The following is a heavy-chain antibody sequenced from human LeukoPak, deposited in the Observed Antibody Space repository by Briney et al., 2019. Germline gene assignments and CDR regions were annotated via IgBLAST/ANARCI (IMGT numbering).Heavy chain of an antibody. D-gene: IGHD3/OR15-3a*01. Sequence: KPSETLSLTCTVSGGSISSYYWSWIRQPPGKGLEWIGYIYYSGGTNYNPSLKSRVTISVDTSKNQFSLRLSSVTAADTAVYYCARQTGSGLFILPGGQGTLVTVSS. CDR1: GGSISSYY. V-gene: IGHV4-59*01. J-gene: IGHJ4*02. CDR3: ARQTGSGLFILP. CDR2: IYYSGGT.